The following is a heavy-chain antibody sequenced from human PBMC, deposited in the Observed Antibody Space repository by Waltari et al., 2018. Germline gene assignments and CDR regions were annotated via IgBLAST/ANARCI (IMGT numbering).Heavy chain of an antibody. Sequence: QVQLQESGPGLVKPSETLSLTCAVSGYSISSGYYWGWLRPPPGKGLEWIGSIYHSGSTYYNPSLKSRVTISVDTSKNQFSLKLSSVTAADTAVYYCAREVRPYYYGSGTIDYWGQGTLVTVSS. J-gene: IGHJ4*02. V-gene: IGHV4-38-2*02. CDR3: AREVRPYYYGSGTIDY. CDR1: GYSISSGYY. CDR2: IYHSGST. D-gene: IGHD3-10*01.